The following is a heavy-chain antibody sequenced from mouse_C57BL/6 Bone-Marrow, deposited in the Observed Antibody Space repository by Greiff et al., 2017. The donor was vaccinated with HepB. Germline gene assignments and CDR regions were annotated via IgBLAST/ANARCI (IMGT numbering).Heavy chain of an antibody. Sequence: EVKLVESGGGLVQSGRSLRLSCATSGFTFSDFYMEWVRQAPGKGLEWIAASRNKANDYTTEYSATVRGRFIVSRDTSQSILYLQMNALRAEETAIYYCARGGNYEDYAMDYWGQGTSVTVSS. CDR1: GFTFSDFY. J-gene: IGHJ4*01. CDR2: SRNKANDYTT. D-gene: IGHD1-1*01. V-gene: IGHV7-1*01. CDR3: ARGGNYEDYAMDY.